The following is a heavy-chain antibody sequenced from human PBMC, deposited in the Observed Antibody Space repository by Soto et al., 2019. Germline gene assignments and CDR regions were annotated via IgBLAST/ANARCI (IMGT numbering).Heavy chain of an antibody. CDR1: GFTVSSNY. CDR2: IYSGGST. Sequence: GGSLRLSCAASGFTVSSNYMSWVRQAPGKGLEWVSVIYSGGSTYYADSVKGRFTISRDNSKNTLYLQMNSLRAEDTAVYYCARGFSHEGLVSHGYFQHWGQGTLVTVSS. V-gene: IGHV3-66*01. D-gene: IGHD6-19*01. J-gene: IGHJ1*01. CDR3: ARGFSHEGLVSHGYFQH.